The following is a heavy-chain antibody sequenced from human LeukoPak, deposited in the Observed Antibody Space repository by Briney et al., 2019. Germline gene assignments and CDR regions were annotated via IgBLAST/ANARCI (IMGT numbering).Heavy chain of an antibody. V-gene: IGHV4-61*08. Sequence: SETLSLTCTVSGGSISSGGYYWSWIRQPPGKGLEWIGYIYYSGSTNYNPSLKSRVTISVDTSKNQFSLKLSSVTAADTAVYYCARLDCSSTSCHGGYFDYWGQGTLVTVSS. CDR1: GGSISSGGYY. CDR3: ARLDCSSTSCHGGYFDY. D-gene: IGHD2-2*01. J-gene: IGHJ4*02. CDR2: IYYSGST.